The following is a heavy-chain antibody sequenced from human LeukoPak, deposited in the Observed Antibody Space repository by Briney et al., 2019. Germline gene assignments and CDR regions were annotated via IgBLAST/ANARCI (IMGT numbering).Heavy chain of an antibody. CDR3: ARDLDSSGWIDY. CDR2: ISSSSRNI. Sequence: PGPSLRLSSWTSGVTCMDYYMGGSRHTPGKGLKWVSYISSSSRNINYADSVKGRFTISRDNAKNSLYLQMNSLRAEDTSVYYCARDLDSSGWIDYWGQGTLVTVSS. V-gene: IGHV3-11*05. CDR1: GVTCMDYY. D-gene: IGHD6-19*01. J-gene: IGHJ4*02.